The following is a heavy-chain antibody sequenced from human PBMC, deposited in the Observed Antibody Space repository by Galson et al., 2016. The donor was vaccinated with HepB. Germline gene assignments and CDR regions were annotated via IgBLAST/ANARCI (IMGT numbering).Heavy chain of an antibody. Sequence: SLRLSCAASGFIFSSYGMHWVRQAPGKGLEWVAVIWYDGSNKYYADSVKGRFTISRDNSKNTLYLQMNSLRAEDTAVYYCARDYYNSSDYYNYYYYGMDVWGQGTTVTVSS. CDR2: IWYDGSNK. CDR3: ARDYYNSSDYYNYYYYGMDV. J-gene: IGHJ6*02. D-gene: IGHD3-22*01. CDR1: GFIFSSYG. V-gene: IGHV3-33*01.